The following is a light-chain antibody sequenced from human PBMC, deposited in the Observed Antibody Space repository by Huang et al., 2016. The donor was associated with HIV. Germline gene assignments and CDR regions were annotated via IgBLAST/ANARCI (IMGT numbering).Light chain of an antibody. CDR3: QQGYRTPWA. Sequence: DIQMTQSPLSLSASVGDRVTITCRASQSISSYLNWYQQKPGKAPKVLIYTTSTLQSGVPSRFSGSGSGTDFSLTISSLQPEDFATYYCQQGYRTPWAFGQGTKVEIK. J-gene: IGKJ1*01. CDR2: TTS. CDR1: QSISSY. V-gene: IGKV1-39*01.